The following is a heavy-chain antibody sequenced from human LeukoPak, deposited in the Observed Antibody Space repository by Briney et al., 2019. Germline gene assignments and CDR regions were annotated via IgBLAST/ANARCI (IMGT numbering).Heavy chain of an antibody. V-gene: IGHV3-66*01. CDR1: GFTVGSSY. CDR2: IYSGGNT. D-gene: IGHD3-9*01. Sequence: GGSLRLSCAASGFTVGSSYMSWVRQAPGKGLQWVSVIYSGGNTYYADSVKGRFTISRDNAKNSLYLQMNSLRAEDTALYYCARGLRYFDWLFYFDYWGQGTLVTVSS. J-gene: IGHJ4*02. CDR3: ARGLRYFDWLFYFDY.